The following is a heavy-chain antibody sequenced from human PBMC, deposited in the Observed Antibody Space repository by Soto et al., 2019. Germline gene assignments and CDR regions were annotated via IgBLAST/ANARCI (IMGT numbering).Heavy chain of an antibody. CDR2: IIGSGVAT. CDR1: GFTFRTYA. J-gene: IGHJ4*02. D-gene: IGHD2-15*01. CDR3: AKYSDSRTAFFDY. Sequence: GGSLRLSCAASGFTFRTYAMNWVRQVPGKGLEWVSCIIGSGVATFCADSVKCRFTISRDNSKKTLYLQMNGLRGDDTALYYCAKYSDSRTAFFDYWGQGTLVTVSS. V-gene: IGHV3-23*01.